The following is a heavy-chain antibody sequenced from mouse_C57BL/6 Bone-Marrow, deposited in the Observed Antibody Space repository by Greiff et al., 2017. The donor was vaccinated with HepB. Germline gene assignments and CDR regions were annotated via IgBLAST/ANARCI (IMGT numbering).Heavy chain of an antibody. CDR3: ARDRHYYGYYFDY. CDR2: ISDGGSYT. D-gene: IGHD1-2*01. V-gene: IGHV5-4*01. CDR1: GFTFSSYA. Sequence: EVQVVESGGGLVKPGGSLKLSCAASGFTFSSYAMSWVRQTPEKRLEWVATISDGGSYTYYPDNVKGRFTISRDNAKNNLYLQMSHLKSEDTAMYYCARDRHYYGYYFDYWGQGTTLTVSS. J-gene: IGHJ2*01.